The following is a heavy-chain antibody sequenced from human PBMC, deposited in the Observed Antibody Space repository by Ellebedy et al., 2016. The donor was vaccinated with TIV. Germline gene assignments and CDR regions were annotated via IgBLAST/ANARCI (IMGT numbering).Heavy chain of an antibody. CDR2: IKQDGSEK. V-gene: IGHV3-7*01. J-gene: IGHJ4*02. CDR3: ARVLITAAAFDY. CDR1: GFTFSSYW. D-gene: IGHD6-13*01. Sequence: GESLKISCAASGFTFSSYWMSWVRQAPGKGLECVAKIKQDGSEKYYVDSVKGRFTISRDNAKNSLYLQMNSLRAEDTAVYYCARVLITAAAFDYWGQGTLVTVSS.